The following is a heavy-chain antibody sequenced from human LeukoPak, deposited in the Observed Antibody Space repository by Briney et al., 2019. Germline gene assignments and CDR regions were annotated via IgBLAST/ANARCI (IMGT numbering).Heavy chain of an antibody. D-gene: IGHD1-26*01. CDR1: GGSISSYY. CDR2: IYTSGST. CDR3: ARDGGSYLHPNWFDP. V-gene: IGHV4-4*07. Sequence: SETLSLTCTVSGGSISSYYWSWIRQPAGKGLEWIGRIYTSGSTNYNPSLKSRVTMSVDTSKNQFSLKLSSVTAADTAVYYCARDGGSYLHPNWFDPWGQGTLVTVSS. J-gene: IGHJ5*02.